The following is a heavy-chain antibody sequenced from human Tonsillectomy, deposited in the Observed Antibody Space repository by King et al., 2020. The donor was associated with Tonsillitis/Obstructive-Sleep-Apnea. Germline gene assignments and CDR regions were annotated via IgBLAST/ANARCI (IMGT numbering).Heavy chain of an antibody. J-gene: IGHJ4*02. CDR2: IYYSGST. D-gene: IGHD1-14*01. CDR3: ARDRDTGIDY. V-gene: IGHV4-59*01. Sequence: VQLQESGPGLVKPSETLSLTCTVSGGSISSYYWSWIRQPPGKGLEWIGYIYYSGSTNYNPSLKSRVTISVDTSKNQFSLKLSSVTAADTAVYYCARDRDTGIDYWGQGNLVTVSS. CDR1: GGSISSYY.